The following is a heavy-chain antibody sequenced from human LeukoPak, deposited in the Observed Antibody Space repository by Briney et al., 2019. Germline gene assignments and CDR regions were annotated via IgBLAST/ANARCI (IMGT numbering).Heavy chain of an antibody. Sequence: SETLSLTCTVSGGSISSYYWSWIRQPPGKGLEWIGYIYYSGSTNYNPSLKSRVTISVDTSKNQFSLKLSSVTAADTAVYYCARAPLRFSPFDIWGQGTMVTVSS. CDR1: GGSISSYY. V-gene: IGHV4-59*01. D-gene: IGHD5-12*01. CDR3: ARAPLRFSPFDI. CDR2: IYYSGST. J-gene: IGHJ3*02.